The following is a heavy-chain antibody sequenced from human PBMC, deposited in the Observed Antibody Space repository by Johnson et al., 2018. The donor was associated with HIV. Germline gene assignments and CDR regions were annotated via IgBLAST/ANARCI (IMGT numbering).Heavy chain of an antibody. Sequence: LVESGGGLVQPGRSLRLSCAASAFTFDDHALHWVRQSPGTGLQWFSIILKGRFTISRDNSKNTLYLQMNSLRAEDTAVYYCARDNFGGLNAFDIWGQGTMDTVSS. D-gene: IGHD3-10*01. CDR2: I. CDR1: AFTFDDHA. CDR3: ARDNFGGLNAFDI. J-gene: IGHJ3*02. V-gene: IGHV3-9*01.